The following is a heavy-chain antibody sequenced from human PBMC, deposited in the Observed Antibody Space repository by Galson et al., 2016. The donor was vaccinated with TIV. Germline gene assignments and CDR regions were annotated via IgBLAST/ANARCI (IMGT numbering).Heavy chain of an antibody. V-gene: IGHV5-10-1*01. CDR1: GYSFTNYW. D-gene: IGHD5-18*01. CDR3: ARRRFSYGYRRLYSFDY. Sequence: QSGAEVTKPGKSLTISCKGSGYSFTNYWISWVRQMPGKGLEWMGRIDPSDSHTNYSPSFRGHVTISVDKAVSTTYLRWSSLKASDTAIYYCARRRFSYGYRRLYSFDYWGQGTLVTVSS. CDR2: IDPSDSHT. J-gene: IGHJ4*02.